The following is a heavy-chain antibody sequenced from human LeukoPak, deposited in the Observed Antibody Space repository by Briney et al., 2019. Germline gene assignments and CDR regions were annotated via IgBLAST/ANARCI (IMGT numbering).Heavy chain of an antibody. J-gene: IGHJ4*02. CDR2: ISWNSGSI. Sequence: GGSLRLSCAASGFTFGDYAMHWVRQAPGKGLEWVSGISWNSGSIGYADSVKGRFTISRDNAKNSLYLQMNSLRAEDAALYYCAKVRPSSSWYDGFDYWGQGTLVTVSS. CDR3: AKVRPSSSWYDGFDY. V-gene: IGHV3-9*01. CDR1: GFTFGDYA. D-gene: IGHD6-13*01.